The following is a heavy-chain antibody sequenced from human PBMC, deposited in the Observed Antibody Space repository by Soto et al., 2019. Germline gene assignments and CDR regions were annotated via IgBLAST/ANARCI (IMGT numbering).Heavy chain of an antibody. CDR3: VKDRVPGAYGNYYGMDV. D-gene: IGHD5-12*01. Sequence: GGSLRLSCRVSGFTFNNSGMHWVRQAPGKGLEWMAVISYDGSDKYYADSVKGRVIIARDNSKNTLNLEMNSLRAEDTAIYYCVKDRVPGAYGNYYGMDVWGQGTTVTVSS. J-gene: IGHJ6*02. CDR2: ISYDGSDK. V-gene: IGHV3-30*18. CDR1: GFTFNNSG.